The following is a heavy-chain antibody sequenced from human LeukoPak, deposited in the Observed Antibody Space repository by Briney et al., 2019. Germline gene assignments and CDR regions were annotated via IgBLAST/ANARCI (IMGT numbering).Heavy chain of an antibody. Sequence: GGSLRLSCAGSGFTFSAYWMSWVRQAPGKGLEWVANIKQDGSEKYYVDSVKGRFTISRDNAKNSLYLQMNSLRAEDTAVYYCARDLTGTVRGTVDFDYWGQGTLVTVSS. CDR3: ARDLTGTVRGTVDFDY. CDR2: IKQDGSEK. J-gene: IGHJ4*02. D-gene: IGHD1-7*01. V-gene: IGHV3-7*01. CDR1: GFTFSAYW.